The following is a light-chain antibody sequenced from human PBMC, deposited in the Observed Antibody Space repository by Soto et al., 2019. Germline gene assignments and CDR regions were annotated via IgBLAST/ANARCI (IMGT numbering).Light chain of an antibody. J-gene: IGKJ2*01. CDR3: QQYGSSVSYT. V-gene: IGKV3-20*01. Sequence: VLTQSPGTLSLSPGERATLSCRASQTVNSNYLAWYQQKPGQAPRLLIYGASSRATGIPDRFSGSGSGTDFTLTISILEPEDLAVYYCQQYGSSVSYTFGQGTKLEIK. CDR1: QTVNSNY. CDR2: GAS.